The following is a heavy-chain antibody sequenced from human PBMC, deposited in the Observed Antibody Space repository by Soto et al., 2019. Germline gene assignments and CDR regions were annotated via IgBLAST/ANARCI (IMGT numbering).Heavy chain of an antibody. CDR3: ARAIVVVPAAMRRRYYYGMDV. CDR2: IDPSDSYT. D-gene: IGHD2-2*01. CDR1: GYSFTSYW. J-gene: IGHJ6*02. V-gene: IGHV5-10-1*01. Sequence: GESLKISCKGSGYSFTSYWISWVRQMPGKGLEWMGRIDPSDSYTNYSPSFQGHVTISADKSISTAYLQWSSLKASDTAMYYCARAIVVVPAAMRRRYYYGMDVWGQGTTVTVSS.